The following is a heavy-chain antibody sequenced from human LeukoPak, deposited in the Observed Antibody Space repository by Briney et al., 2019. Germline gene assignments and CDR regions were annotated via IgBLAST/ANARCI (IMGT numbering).Heavy chain of an antibody. CDR2: FDPEDGET. J-gene: IGHJ6*04. CDR3: ATVVVVPAAIPKVDYYGMDV. V-gene: IGHV1-24*01. D-gene: IGHD2-2*01. CDR1: GYTLTELS. Sequence: ASVKVSCKVSGYTLTELSMHWVRPAPGKGLEWMGGFDPEDGETIYAQKFQGRVTMTEDTSTDTAYMELSSLRSEDTAVYYCATVVVVPAAIPKVDYYGMDVWGKGTTVTVSS.